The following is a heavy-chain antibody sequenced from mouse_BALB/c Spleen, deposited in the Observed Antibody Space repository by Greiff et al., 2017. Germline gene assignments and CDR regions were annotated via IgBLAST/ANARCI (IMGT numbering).Heavy chain of an antibody. V-gene: IGHV2-6-7*01. CDR1: GFSLTGYG. CDR2: IWGDGST. J-gene: IGHJ4*01. Sequence: VKLMESGPGLVAPSQSLSISCTASGFSLTGYGVNWVRQPPGKGLEWLGMIWGDGSTDYNSARKSRLSINKDNTKSQVYLKMSSLQADDTARYYCARDRPYYALDYWGQGTSVTVSS. CDR3: ARDRPYYALDY.